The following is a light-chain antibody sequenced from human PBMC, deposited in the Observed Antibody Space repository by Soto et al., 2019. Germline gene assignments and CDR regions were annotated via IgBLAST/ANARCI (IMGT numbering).Light chain of an antibody. Sequence: SYELTQPSSVSVSPGQTARITCSGDVLARKNARWFQHKPDQAPLLVIYRNTERPSGIPERFSASTSGTTATLTISGAHIEDEADYYCYSAADDTGFFXGGTHLTVL. CDR2: RNT. J-gene: IGLJ2*01. V-gene: IGLV3-27*01. CDR1: VLARKN. CDR3: YSAADDTGF.